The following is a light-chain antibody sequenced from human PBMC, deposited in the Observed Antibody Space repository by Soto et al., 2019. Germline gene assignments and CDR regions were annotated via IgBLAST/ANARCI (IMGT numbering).Light chain of an antibody. CDR1: HDIGTF. CDR2: AAS. J-gene: IGKJ5*01. CDR3: QKNFSSPSIT. Sequence: DIQMTQSPSSMSASVGDSVTLTCRASHDIGTFLNWYQQRRGEAPKLLIFAASNLKSGVPFRFSGSGSGTEFTLTISSLQPEDFATYYCQKNFSSPSITFGQGTRLEIK. V-gene: IGKV1-39*01.